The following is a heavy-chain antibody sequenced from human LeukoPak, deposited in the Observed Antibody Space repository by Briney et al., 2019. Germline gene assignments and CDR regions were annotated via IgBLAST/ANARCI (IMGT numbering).Heavy chain of an antibody. J-gene: IGHJ4*02. V-gene: IGHV1-46*01. D-gene: IGHD2-2*03. CDR1: GYTSTSYI. CDR2: INPSGGSI. CDR3: ARDGSCSSTSCYGLDY. Sequence: PGASVRVSCKASGYTSTSYIMHWVRQAPGQGLEWMGTINPSGGSISYAQKFQGRVTMTRDTSTSTVYMELSSLRSEDTAVYYCARDGSCSSTSCYGLDYWGQGTLVTVSS.